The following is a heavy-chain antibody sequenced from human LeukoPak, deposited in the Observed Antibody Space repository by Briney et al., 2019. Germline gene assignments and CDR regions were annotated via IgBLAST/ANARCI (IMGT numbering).Heavy chain of an antibody. CDR1: GGSISSSSYY. D-gene: IGHD4-23*01. CDR3: ARPIKYGGNRIYAFDI. J-gene: IGHJ3*02. Sequence: SETLSLTCTVSGGSISSSSYYWGWIRQPPGKGLEWIGSIYYSGSTYYNPSLKSRVTISVDTSKNQFSLKLSSVTAADTAVYYCARPIKYGGNRIYAFDIWGQGTMVTVSS. CDR2: IYYSGST. V-gene: IGHV4-39*01.